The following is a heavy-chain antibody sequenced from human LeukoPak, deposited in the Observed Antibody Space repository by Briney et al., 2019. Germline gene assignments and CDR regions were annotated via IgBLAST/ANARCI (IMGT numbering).Heavy chain of an antibody. CDR1: GFTFDDYA. D-gene: IGHD4-11*01. CDR2: ISWNSGSI. Sequence: GGSLRLSCAASGFTFDDYAMHWVRQAPGKGLEWVSGISWNSGSIGYADSVKGRFTISRDNAKNSLYLQMNSLRAEDMALYYCAKGGLHLHSSFDYWGQGTLVTVSS. J-gene: IGHJ4*02. CDR3: AKGGLHLHSSFDY. V-gene: IGHV3-9*03.